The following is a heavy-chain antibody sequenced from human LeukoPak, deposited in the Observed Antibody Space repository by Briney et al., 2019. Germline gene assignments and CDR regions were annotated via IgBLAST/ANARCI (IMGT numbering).Heavy chain of an antibody. Sequence: GGSLRLSCAASGFTFTNYAMPSVRQAPGKGLEWVSAISDGAGSTYYADSVKGRFTISRDNSKNTLFLQMNSLRAEDTAVYYCATEASIVGAPGGYWGQGTLVTVSS. V-gene: IGHV3-23*01. CDR2: ISDGAGST. CDR3: ATEASIVGAPGGY. J-gene: IGHJ4*02. CDR1: GFTFTNYA. D-gene: IGHD1-26*01.